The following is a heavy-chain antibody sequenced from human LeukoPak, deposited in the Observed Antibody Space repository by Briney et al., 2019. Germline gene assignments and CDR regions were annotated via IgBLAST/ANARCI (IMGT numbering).Heavy chain of an antibody. CDR2: INPNSGGT. V-gene: IGHV1-2*04. CDR1: GYTFTGYY. D-gene: IGHD1-7*01. J-gene: IGHJ3*02. Sequence: GASVKVSCKASGYTFTGYYMHWVRQAPGQGLEWMGWINPNSGGTNYAQKFQGWVTMTRDTSISTAYMELSRLRSDDTAVYYCARDRANIGTPLKAFDIWGQGTVVIVSS. CDR3: ARDRANIGTPLKAFDI.